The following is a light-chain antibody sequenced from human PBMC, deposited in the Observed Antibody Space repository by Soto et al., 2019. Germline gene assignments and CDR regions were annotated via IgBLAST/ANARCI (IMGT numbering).Light chain of an antibody. V-gene: IGKV1-39*01. J-gene: IGKJ1*01. CDR2: GAS. CDR1: QSITRF. Sequence: DIQMTQSPSSLSASVGDRVSITCRAGQSITRFLNWYQQKPGKAPKLLIYGASSLQSGVPSRFSGSGSGTDFTLTISSLQPEDFATYYCQQSYSSPQTFGQGTKVETK. CDR3: QQSYSSPQT.